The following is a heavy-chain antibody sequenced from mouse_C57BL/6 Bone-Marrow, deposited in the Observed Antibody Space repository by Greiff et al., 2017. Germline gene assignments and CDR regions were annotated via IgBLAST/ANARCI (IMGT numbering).Heavy chain of an antibody. CDR2: IDPSDSYT. Sequence: QVQLQQPGAELVMPGASVKLSCKASGYTFTSYWTHWVKQRPGQGLEWIGEIDPSDSYTNYNQKFKGKSTLTVDKSSSTAYMQLSSLTSEDSAVYYCAREDYYGSSLDYWGQGTTLTVSS. CDR1: GYTFTSYW. CDR3: AREDYYGSSLDY. V-gene: IGHV1-69*01. D-gene: IGHD1-1*01. J-gene: IGHJ2*01.